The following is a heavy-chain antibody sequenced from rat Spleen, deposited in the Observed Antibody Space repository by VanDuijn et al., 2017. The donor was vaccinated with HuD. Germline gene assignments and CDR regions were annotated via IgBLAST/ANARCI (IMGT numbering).Heavy chain of an antibody. V-gene: IGHV5-25*01. CDR3: AREDLGVNY. CDR2: ISTGGGNT. D-gene: IGHD1-7*01. CDR1: GFTFSNYY. J-gene: IGHJ2*01. Sequence: EVQLVESGGGLVQPGRSLKLSCAASGFTFSNYYMAWVRQAPTKGLEWVASISTGGGNTYYRDSVKGRFTISRDNAQNTLYLQMDKLGSEDTATYYCAREDLGVNYWGQGVMVTVSS.